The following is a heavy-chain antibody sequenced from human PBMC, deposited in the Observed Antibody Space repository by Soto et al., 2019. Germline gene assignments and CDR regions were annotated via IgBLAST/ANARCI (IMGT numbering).Heavy chain of an antibody. J-gene: IGHJ4*02. Sequence: SETLSLTCRVSGASVDSETRFWSWIRQAPGKGLEWIGYVYRSGITNSNPALKSRVLVSADKPRNQFSLTLDSVTAADTAVYYCAREDMSGTYYFDYWGPGIKVTVYS. CDR2: VYRSGIT. D-gene: IGHD1-26*01. CDR3: AREDMSGTYYFDY. V-gene: IGHV4-61*01. CDR1: GASVDSETRF.